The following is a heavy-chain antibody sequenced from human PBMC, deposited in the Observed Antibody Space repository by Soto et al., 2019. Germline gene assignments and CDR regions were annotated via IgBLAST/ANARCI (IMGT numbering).Heavy chain of an antibody. V-gene: IGHV1-69*08. CDR2: IIPILSIA. CDR3: ARDRGDGYNLS. CDR1: GGTFSSYT. J-gene: IGHJ4*02. Sequence: QVQLVQSGAEVRKPGSSVKVSCKASGGTFSSYTISWVRQAPGQGLEWMGRIIPILSIANYAQKFQGRVTITADKSTSTAYRELSSLRSEDTAVYYCARDRGDGYNLSWGQGTLVTVSS. D-gene: IGHD5-12*01.